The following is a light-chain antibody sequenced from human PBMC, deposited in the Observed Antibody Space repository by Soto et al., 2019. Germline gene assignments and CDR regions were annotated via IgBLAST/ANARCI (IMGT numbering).Light chain of an antibody. CDR3: QQCYTTPTWT. V-gene: IGKV4-1*01. J-gene: IGKJ1*01. Sequence: DIVMTQSPDSLTLSLGERATINCKSSQSVFSRFRNKNYLGWFQQKPGQPPRLLIYWASTRESGVSDRFSGSGSGTDFTLTINSLQAEDVAVYYCQQCYTTPTWTFGQGTKVEV. CDR1: QSVFSRFRNKNY. CDR2: WAS.